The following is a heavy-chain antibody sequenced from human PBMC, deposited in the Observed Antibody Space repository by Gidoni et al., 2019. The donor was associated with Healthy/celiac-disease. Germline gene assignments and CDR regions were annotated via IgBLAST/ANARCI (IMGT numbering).Heavy chain of an antibody. CDR3: AREAANYDFWSGYYISWYFDL. D-gene: IGHD3-3*01. J-gene: IGHJ2*01. CDR2: LNSDGSST. V-gene: IGHV3-74*01. CDR1: GFTFSSCW. Sequence: EVQLVESGGGLVQPGGSLSLSCAASGFTFSSCWMHWVRQAPGKGLVWVSRLNSDGSSTSYADSVKGRFTISRDNAKNTLYLQMNSLRAEDTAVYYCAREAANYDFWSGYYISWYFDLWGRGTLVTVSS.